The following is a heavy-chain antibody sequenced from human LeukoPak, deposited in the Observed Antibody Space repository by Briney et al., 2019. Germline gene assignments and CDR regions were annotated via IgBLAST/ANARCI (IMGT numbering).Heavy chain of an antibody. CDR1: GFDFSTQW. CDR3: AKVKVDYDFWSGYD. J-gene: IGHJ4*02. Sequence: GGSLRLSCAASGFDFSTQWMSWVRQAPGKGLEWVAIVNQGATQKYYVDSEKGRFTISRDNSKNTLYLQMNSLRAEDTAVYYCAKVKVDYDFWSGYDWGQGTLVTVSS. V-gene: IGHV3-7*03. CDR2: VNQGATQK. D-gene: IGHD3-3*01.